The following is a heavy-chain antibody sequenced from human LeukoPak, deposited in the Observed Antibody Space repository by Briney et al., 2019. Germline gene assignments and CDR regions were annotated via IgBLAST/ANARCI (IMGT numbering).Heavy chain of an antibody. CDR3: AKDSWELLGGPDFDY. D-gene: IGHD1-26*01. CDR1: GFTLSRYS. CDR2: ISSGSSYI. J-gene: IGHJ4*02. Sequence: GGSLRLSCAASGFTLSRYSMNWVRQAPGKGLGWVSSISSGSSYIYYADSVKGRFTISRDNSKNTLYLQMNSLRAEDTAVYYCAKDSWELLGGPDFDYWGQGTLVTVSS. V-gene: IGHV3-21*01.